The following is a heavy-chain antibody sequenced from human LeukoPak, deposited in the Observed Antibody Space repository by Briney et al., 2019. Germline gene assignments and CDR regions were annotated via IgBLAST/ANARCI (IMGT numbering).Heavy chain of an antibody. CDR2: IYYGGST. CDR3: ARLGYCTSTSCQQDNWFDP. D-gene: IGHD2-2*01. J-gene: IGHJ5*02. Sequence: SETLSLTCTVSGGSIRNSSYYWGWLRQPPGKGLEWIGSIYYGGSTYYNPSLKSRVTISVDTSKNQFSLKLSSVTAADTAVYYCARLGYCTSTSCQQDNWFDPWGQGTLVTVSS. V-gene: IGHV4-39*01. CDR1: GGSIRNSSYY.